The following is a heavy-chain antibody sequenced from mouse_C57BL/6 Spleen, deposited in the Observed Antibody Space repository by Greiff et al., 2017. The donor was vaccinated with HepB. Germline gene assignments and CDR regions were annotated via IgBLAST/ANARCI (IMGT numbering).Heavy chain of an antibody. V-gene: IGHV1-82*01. CDR1: GYAFSSSW. Sequence: VQLQESGPELVKPGASVKISCKASGYAFSSSWMNWVKQRPGKGLEWIGRIYPGDGDTNYNGKFKGKATLTADKSSSTAYMQLSSLTSEDSAVYFCASPAYYSNFLAMDYWGQGTSVTVSS. CDR2: IYPGDGDT. J-gene: IGHJ4*01. CDR3: ASPAYYSNFLAMDY. D-gene: IGHD2-5*01.